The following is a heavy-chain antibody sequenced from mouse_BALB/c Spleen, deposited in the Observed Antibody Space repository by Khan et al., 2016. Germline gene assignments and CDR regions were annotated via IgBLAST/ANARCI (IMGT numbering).Heavy chain of an antibody. CDR3: ARRRQLDLYYAMDY. V-gene: IGHV9-1*02. CDR1: GYAFTNYG. Sequence: QIQLVQSGPELKKPGETVKISCKASGYAFTNYGMNWVKQAPGKGLKWMGWIKTYTGEATYADDFMGRFAFSLETSASTAYLQINNLKNEDMATXFCARRRQLDLYYAMDYWGQGTSVTVSS. CDR2: IKTYTGEA. J-gene: IGHJ4*01. D-gene: IGHD6-1*01.